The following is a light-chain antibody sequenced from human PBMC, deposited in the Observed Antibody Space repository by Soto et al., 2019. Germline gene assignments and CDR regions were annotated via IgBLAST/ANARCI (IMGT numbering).Light chain of an antibody. CDR1: QSVDSSF. V-gene: IGKV3-20*01. J-gene: IGKJ1*01. Sequence: EIVLTQSPGSLSLSPGERATLSCRASQSVDSSFFAWYQQKPGQAPRLLIYGASNRATGIPDRFSGRGSGTDFTLTITGLEPEHFAVYYCQQYVSSVTFGQGTKVEIK. CDR3: QQYVSSVT. CDR2: GAS.